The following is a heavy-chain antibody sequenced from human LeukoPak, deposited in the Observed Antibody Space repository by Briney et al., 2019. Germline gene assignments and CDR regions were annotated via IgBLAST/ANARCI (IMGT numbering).Heavy chain of an antibody. CDR3: ARTGYYASSGYYYFDS. CDR2: ISSSGST. V-gene: IGHV4-61*02. J-gene: IGHJ4*02. CDR1: GDSISSGDYY. D-gene: IGHD3-22*01. Sequence: SETLSLTCTVSGDSISSGDYYWSWIRQPAGKGLEWIGRISSSGSTNYNPSLKNRVTMSIDTSKNQLYLKLSSVTAADTAVYYCARTGYYASSGYYYFDSWGQGTLVTVSS.